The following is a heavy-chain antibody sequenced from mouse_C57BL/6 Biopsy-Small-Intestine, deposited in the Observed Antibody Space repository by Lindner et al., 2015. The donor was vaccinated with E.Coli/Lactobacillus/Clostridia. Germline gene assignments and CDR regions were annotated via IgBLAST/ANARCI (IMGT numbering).Heavy chain of an antibody. J-gene: IGHJ4*01. V-gene: IGHV1-79*01. D-gene: IGHD1-3*01. Sequence: SVKVSCKASGYTFTNHGVSWVRQAPGQGLEWMGWITADNGNTNYAQNLQDRVTLTTDTSTGTAFLELRSLRSDDTAVYYCTTVVYTGGWGAQKLYFPYWGQGTLVTVSS. CDR3: TTVVYTGGWGAQKLYFPY. CDR2: ITADNGNT. CDR1: GYTFTNHG.